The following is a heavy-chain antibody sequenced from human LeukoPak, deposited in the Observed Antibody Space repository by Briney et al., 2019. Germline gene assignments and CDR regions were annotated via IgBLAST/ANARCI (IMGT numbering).Heavy chain of an antibody. CDR3: ARGIEMVTAGEYYFDY. CDR1: GYIFTSYD. CDR2: MNPNSGNT. Sequence: ASVKVSCKASGYIFTSYDINWVRQATGQGLEWMGWMNPNSGNTGYAQKFQGRVTMTRNTSISTAYMELSSLRSEDTAVYYCARGIEMVTAGEYYFDYWGQGTLVTVSS. V-gene: IGHV1-8*01. D-gene: IGHD2-21*02. J-gene: IGHJ4*02.